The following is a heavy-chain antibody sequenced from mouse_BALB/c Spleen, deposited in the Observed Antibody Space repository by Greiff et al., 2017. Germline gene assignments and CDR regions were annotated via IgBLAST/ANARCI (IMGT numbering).Heavy chain of an antibody. D-gene: IGHD1-1*01. CDR1: GYAFTNYL. CDR3: ARLNYGSSPAWFAY. Sequence: QVQLKQSGAELVRPGTSVKVSCKASGYAFTNYLIEWVKQRPGQGLEWIGVINPGSGGTNYNEKFKGKATLTADKSSSTAYMQLSSLTSDDSAVYFCARLNYGSSPAWFAYWGQGTLVTVSA. V-gene: IGHV1-54*01. J-gene: IGHJ3*01. CDR2: INPGSGGT.